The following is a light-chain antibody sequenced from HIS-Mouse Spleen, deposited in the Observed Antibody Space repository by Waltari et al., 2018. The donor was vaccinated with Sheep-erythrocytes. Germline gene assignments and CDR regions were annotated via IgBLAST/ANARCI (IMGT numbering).Light chain of an antibody. CDR3: CSYAGSYNHV. CDR1: SRDVGGYNY. Sequence: QSALTQPRSVSGFPGQSVTISCTGTSRDVGGYNYVSWYQQHPGKAPKLMIYDVSKRPSGVPDRFSGSKSGNTASLTISGLQAEDEADYYCCSYAGSYNHVFATGTKVTVL. J-gene: IGLJ1*01. CDR2: DVS. V-gene: IGLV2-11*01.